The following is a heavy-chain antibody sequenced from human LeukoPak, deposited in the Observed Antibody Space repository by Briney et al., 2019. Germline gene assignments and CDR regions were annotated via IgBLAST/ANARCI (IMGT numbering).Heavy chain of an antibody. CDR3: ARDSADYGDYDY. CDR1: GYNFPSYF. D-gene: IGHD4-17*01. Sequence: GASVKVSFKAAGYNFPSYFMHWVRQAPGQGVDWMGIINPSGGSTSYAQKFQGRVTMTRDTSTSTVYMELSSLRSEDTAVYYCARDSADYGDYDYWGQGTLVTVSS. V-gene: IGHV1-46*01. J-gene: IGHJ4*02. CDR2: INPSGGST.